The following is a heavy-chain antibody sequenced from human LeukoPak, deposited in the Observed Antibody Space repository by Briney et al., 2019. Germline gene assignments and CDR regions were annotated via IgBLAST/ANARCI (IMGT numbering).Heavy chain of an antibody. D-gene: IGHD2-2*02. Sequence: GGSLRLSCAASGFTFSSYATSWVRQAPGKGLEWVSAISGSGGSTYYADSVKGRFTISRDNAKNSLYLQMNSLRAEDTAVYYCARGIQYCSSTSCYMVPREEYYFDCWGQGTLVTVSS. J-gene: IGHJ4*02. CDR3: ARGIQYCSSTSCYMVPREEYYFDC. CDR2: ISGSGGST. V-gene: IGHV3-23*01. CDR1: GFTFSSYA.